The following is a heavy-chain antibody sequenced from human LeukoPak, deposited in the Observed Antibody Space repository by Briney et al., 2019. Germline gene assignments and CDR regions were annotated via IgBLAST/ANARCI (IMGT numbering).Heavy chain of an antibody. D-gene: IGHD6-19*01. CDR3: AGDTHSSSWYDH. J-gene: IGHJ5*02. CDR1: GFTFSTYA. V-gene: IGHV3-23*03. Sequence: GGSLRLSCGASGFTFSTYAMSWVRQAPGKGLEWVSFIYSDGNTYYADSVKGRFTLSRDSSRNTLYLQMNSLRVDDTAVYYCAGDTHSSSWYDHWGQGTLVTVSS. CDR2: IYSDGNT.